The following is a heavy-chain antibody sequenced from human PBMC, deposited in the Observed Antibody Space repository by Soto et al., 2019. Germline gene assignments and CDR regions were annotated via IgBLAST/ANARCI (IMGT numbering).Heavy chain of an antibody. J-gene: IGHJ3*02. D-gene: IGHD3-3*01. V-gene: IGHV3-23*01. CDR2: ITGGGGST. Sequence: PGGSLRLSCAASGFTFSSYAMSWVRQAPGKGLEWVSGITGGGGSTYYADSVKGRFTISRDNSKNTLYLQMNSLRAEDTAVYYCAKDLGSADYFDALNIWGQGTMVTVSS. CDR1: GFTFSSYA. CDR3: AKDLGSADYFDALNI.